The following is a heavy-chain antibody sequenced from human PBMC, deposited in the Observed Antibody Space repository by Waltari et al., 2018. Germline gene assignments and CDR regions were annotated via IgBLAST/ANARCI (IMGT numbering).Heavy chain of an antibody. V-gene: IGHV5-51*01. CDR1: GYGFDSYW. D-gene: IGHD3-16*01. CDR2: IYPGDSDT. CDR3: ARRFMTGEGLTLNWLDP. Sequence: VQLVQSGAEVKKPGESLRISCRDSGYGFDSYWIAWGRHGPGKGLEWMGHIYPGDSDTRYNPSFQGQVTISADKSVTTVYLQWSSLKTSDSGIYYCARRFMTGEGLTLNWLDPWGQGTLVTVSS. J-gene: IGHJ5*02.